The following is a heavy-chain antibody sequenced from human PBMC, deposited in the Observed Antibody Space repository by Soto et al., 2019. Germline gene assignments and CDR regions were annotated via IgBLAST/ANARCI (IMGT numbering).Heavy chain of an antibody. D-gene: IGHD3-22*01. J-gene: IGHJ3*02. V-gene: IGHV4-39*02. CDR3: AREPNYHDSGGSYYHACDI. Sequence: QLQLQESGPGLVKPSETLSLTCSVSGGSISTSTSSWGWIRQPPGKGLEWIGSISYSGNTYYNPSLKSRLTMSVDTCKKQFSLKLRSVTAADTAVYYCAREPNYHDSGGSYYHACDIWGQGTMVTVSS. CDR1: GGSISTSTSS. CDR2: ISYSGNT.